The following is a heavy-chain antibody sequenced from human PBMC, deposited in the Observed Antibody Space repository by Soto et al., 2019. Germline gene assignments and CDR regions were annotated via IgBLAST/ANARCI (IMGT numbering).Heavy chain of an antibody. CDR2: MNPNSGNT. CDR3: ATSERRNNWFDP. CDR1: GYTFTSYD. V-gene: IGHV1-8*01. Sequence: ASVKVSCEASGYTFTSYDINWVRQATGQGLEWMGWMNPNSGNTGYAQKFQGRVTMTRNTSISTAYMELSSLRSEDTAVYYCATSERRNNWFDPWGQGTLVTVSS. J-gene: IGHJ5*02.